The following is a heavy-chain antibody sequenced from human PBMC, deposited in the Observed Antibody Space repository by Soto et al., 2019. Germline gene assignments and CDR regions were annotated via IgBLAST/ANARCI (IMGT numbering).Heavy chain of an antibody. V-gene: IGHV4-59*01. Sequence: TSETLSLTCTVSGGSIGRYYWSWIRQPPGKGLECIGYISYSGSTKYNPSLKNRVTILRDTSKTQFSLKLSSVTAADTAVYYCARSSSRSYYQQYWGQGALVTVSS. CDR1: GGSIGRYY. D-gene: IGHD3-10*01. CDR3: ARSSSRSYYQQY. J-gene: IGHJ4*02. CDR2: ISYSGST.